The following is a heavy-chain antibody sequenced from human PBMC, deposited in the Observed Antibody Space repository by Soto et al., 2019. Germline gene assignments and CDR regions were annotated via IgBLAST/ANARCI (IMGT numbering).Heavy chain of an antibody. CDR1: GDSISTVDYF. CDR3: ARGRYCLTGRCLPNWFDS. CDR2: IYKSATT. Sequence: PSETLSLTCSVSGDSISTVDYFWAWIRQPPGQALEYIGYIYKSATTYYNPSFEGRVAISLDTSKSHFSPNVTSVTAADTAVYFCARGRYCLTGRCLPNWFDSWGQGTLVTVSS. V-gene: IGHV4-30-4*01. D-gene: IGHD2-15*01. J-gene: IGHJ5*01.